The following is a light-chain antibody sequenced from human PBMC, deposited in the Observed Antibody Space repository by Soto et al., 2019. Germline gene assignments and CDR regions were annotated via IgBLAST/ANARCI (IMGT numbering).Light chain of an antibody. V-gene: IGKV3-20*01. CDR2: GAS. J-gene: IGKJ5*01. Sequence: VLTQSPGTLSLCPGEGATLSCRARQTVSITSLTSSPQKPGQAPRLLIFGASKRATGIPHRFSGSGSGRDFTLTISGLEPEDFAVYYCQKYGSSPLISFGQGTRLEIK. CDR1: QTVSITS. CDR3: QKYGSSPLIS.